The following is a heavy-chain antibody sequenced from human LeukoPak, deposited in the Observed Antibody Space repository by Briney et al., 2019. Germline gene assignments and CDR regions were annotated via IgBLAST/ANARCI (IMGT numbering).Heavy chain of an antibody. CDR2: ISISSSTI. J-gene: IGHJ6*04. Sequence: GGSLRLSCVASGFTFSSYSMNWVRQAPGKGLEWVSYISISSSTINYADSVKGRFTISRDNAKNSLYLQMNSLRAEDTAVYYCASGKERYNWNEGDVWGKGTTVTVSS. CDR3: ASGKERYNWNEGDV. V-gene: IGHV3-48*04. CDR1: GFTFSSYS. D-gene: IGHD1-20*01.